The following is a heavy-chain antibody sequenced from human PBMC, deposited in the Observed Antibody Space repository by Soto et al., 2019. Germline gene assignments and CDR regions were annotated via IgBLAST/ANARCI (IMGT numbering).Heavy chain of an antibody. J-gene: IGHJ5*02. CDR1: GYSISSGYY. Sequence: SETLSLTCAVSGYSISSGYYWGWIRQPPGKGLEWIGSVHYSGSTYYNPSLKSRVTISIDTPKNQISLKLTSVTAADTAVYYCARVDNIVAVKWFDPGAREPWSPSPQ. V-gene: IGHV4-38-2*01. CDR3: ARVDNIVAVKWFDP. CDR2: VHYSGST. D-gene: IGHD6-13*01.